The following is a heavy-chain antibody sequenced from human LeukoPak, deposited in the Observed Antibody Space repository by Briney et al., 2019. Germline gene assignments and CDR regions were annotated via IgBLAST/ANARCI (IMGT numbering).Heavy chain of an antibody. J-gene: IGHJ4*02. CDR1: GYTFTSYD. Sequence: ASVKVSCKASGYTFTSYDINWVRQATGQGLEWMGWMNPNSGNTGYAQKFQGRVTMTRNTSISTAYMELSSLRSEDTAVYCCARGGHYGDPLDYWGQGTLVTVSS. CDR3: ARGGHYGDPLDY. V-gene: IGHV1-8*01. D-gene: IGHD4-17*01. CDR2: MNPNSGNT.